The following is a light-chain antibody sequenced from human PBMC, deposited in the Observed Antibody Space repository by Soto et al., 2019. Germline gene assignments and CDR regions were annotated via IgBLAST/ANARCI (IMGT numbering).Light chain of an antibody. V-gene: IGKV3-20*01. CDR3: QQYGSSNT. Sequence: DIVVTQSPATLSASPGERVTLSCRASQFVSSRLAWYQQRPGQVPRLLIYGASRRATGLPDRFSGSGSGTDFTLTISRLEPEDFAVYYCQQYGSSNTFGQGTKLEIK. J-gene: IGKJ2*01. CDR2: GAS. CDR1: QFVSSR.